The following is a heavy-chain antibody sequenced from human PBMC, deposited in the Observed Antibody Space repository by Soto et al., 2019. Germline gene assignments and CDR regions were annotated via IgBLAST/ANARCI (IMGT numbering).Heavy chain of an antibody. D-gene: IGHD6-19*01. V-gene: IGHV3-30-3*01. CDR3: ARDQIAVAAPAFTPGGI. Sequence: GGSLRLSCAASGFTFSSYAMHWVRQAPGKGLEWVAVISYDGSNKYYADSVKGRFTISRDNSKNTLYLQMNSLRAEDTAVYYCARDQIAVAAPAFTPGGIWGQGTMVTVSS. CDR2: ISYDGSNK. J-gene: IGHJ3*02. CDR1: GFTFSSYA.